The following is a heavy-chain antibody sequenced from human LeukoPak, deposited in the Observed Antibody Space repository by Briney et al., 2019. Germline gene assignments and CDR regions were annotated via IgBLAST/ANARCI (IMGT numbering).Heavy chain of an antibody. V-gene: IGHV3-21*01. Sequence: PGGSLRLSCAASGFTFSSYSMNWVRQAPGKGLEWVSSISSSSSYIYYADSVKGRFTISRDNAKSSLYLQMNSLRPGDTAVYYCARGGKAAAADVLDIWGQGTMVTVSS. D-gene: IGHD6-13*01. CDR2: ISSSSSYI. J-gene: IGHJ3*02. CDR1: GFTFSSYS. CDR3: ARGGKAAAADVLDI.